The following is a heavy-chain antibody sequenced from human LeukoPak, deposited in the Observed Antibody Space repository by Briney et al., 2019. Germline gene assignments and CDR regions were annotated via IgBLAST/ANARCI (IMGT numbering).Heavy chain of an antibody. Sequence: ASVKVSCKASGYTFTNYYIHWVRQAPGQGLEWMGWINSNRGGTNYAQKFQGGVTMTRDTSISTAYMELRSVRSDDTAVYYCARDHGDDAFDIWGPGTMVTVSS. CDR1: GYTFTNYY. D-gene: IGHD3-3*01. CDR3: ARDHGDDAFDI. V-gene: IGHV1-2*02. CDR2: INSNRGGT. J-gene: IGHJ3*02.